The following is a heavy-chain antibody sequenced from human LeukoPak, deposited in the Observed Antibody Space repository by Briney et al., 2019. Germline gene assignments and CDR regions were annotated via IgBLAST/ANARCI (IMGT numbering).Heavy chain of an antibody. V-gene: IGHV1-8*01. CDR2: MNPSSGNT. CDR3: TRMRGYTYGYWYLDL. J-gene: IGHJ2*01. CDR1: GYTFSSYD. Sequence: GASVKVSCKAAGYTFSSYDINSVRQAPGQGLEYMGWMNPSSGNTGYTQKFQGRITMTRDTSIGTAYMELSSLKSEDTAMYYCTRMRGYTYGYWYLDLWGRGTLVTVSS. D-gene: IGHD5-18*01.